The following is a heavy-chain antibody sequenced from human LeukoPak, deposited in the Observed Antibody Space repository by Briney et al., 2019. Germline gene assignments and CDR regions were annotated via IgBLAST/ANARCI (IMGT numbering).Heavy chain of an antibody. Sequence: GRSLRLSCAASGFTFSSYAMHWVRQAPGKGLEWVAVISYDGSNKYYADSVKGRFTISRDNSKNTLYLQMNSLRAEDTAVYYCARAWEVIYSGFDYWGQGTLVTASS. J-gene: IGHJ4*02. V-gene: IGHV3-30-3*01. CDR3: ARAWEVIYSGFDY. D-gene: IGHD1-26*01. CDR1: GFTFSSYA. CDR2: ISYDGSNK.